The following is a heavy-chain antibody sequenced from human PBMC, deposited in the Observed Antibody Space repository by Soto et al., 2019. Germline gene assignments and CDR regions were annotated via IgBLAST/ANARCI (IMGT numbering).Heavy chain of an antibody. D-gene: IGHD6-13*01. CDR1: GGSSSGYY. CDR3: ARGLGVSSSWYLGIDY. CDR2: INHSGST. J-gene: IGHJ4*02. V-gene: IGHV4-34*01. Sequence: SETLSLTCAVYGGSSSGYYWSWIRQPPGKGLEWIGEINHSGSTNYNPSLKSRVTISVDTSKNRFSLKLSSVTAADTAVYYCARGLGVSSSWYLGIDYWGQGTLVTAPQ.